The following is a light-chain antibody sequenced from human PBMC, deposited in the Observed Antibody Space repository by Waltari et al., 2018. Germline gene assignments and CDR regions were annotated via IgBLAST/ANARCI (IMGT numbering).Light chain of an antibody. Sequence: EVVMTQSPATLSVSPGERVTLSCRASQSVNRFVAWYHQNPGQAPRLLIYGASTRATGIPARFSGSGSGTEFTLTISSLQSEDFAVYYCQQYNDWPPLTFGGGTKLEIK. J-gene: IGKJ4*01. CDR1: QSVNRF. CDR3: QQYNDWPPLT. V-gene: IGKV3-15*01. CDR2: GAS.